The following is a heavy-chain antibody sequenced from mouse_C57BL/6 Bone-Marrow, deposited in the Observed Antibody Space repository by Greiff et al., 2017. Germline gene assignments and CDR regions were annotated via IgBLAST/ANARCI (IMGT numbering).Heavy chain of an antibody. D-gene: IGHD1-1*01. CDR2: INYDGSST. J-gene: IGHJ2*01. CDR1: GFTFSDYY. Sequence: EVKLVESEGGLVQPGSSMKLSCTASGFTFSDYYMAWVRQVPEKGLEWVANINYDGSSTYYLDSLKSRFIISRDNAKNILYLQMSSLKSEDTATYYCARDTLLRYFDYWGQGTTLTVSS. V-gene: IGHV5-16*01. CDR3: ARDTLLRYFDY.